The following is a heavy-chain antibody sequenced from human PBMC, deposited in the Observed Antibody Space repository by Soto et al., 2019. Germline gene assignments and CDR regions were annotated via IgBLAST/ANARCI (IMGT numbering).Heavy chain of an antibody. D-gene: IGHD4-4*01. CDR3: AREHDYIYPYYYYYMDV. CDR1: GGSISSSNW. V-gene: IGHV4-4*02. J-gene: IGHJ6*03. Sequence: SETLSLTCAVSGGSISSSNWWSWVRQPPGKGLEWIGEINHSGSTNYNPSLKSRVTISVDTSKNQFSLKLSSVTAADTAVYYCAREHDYIYPYYYYYMDVWGKGTTVTVSS. CDR2: INHSGST.